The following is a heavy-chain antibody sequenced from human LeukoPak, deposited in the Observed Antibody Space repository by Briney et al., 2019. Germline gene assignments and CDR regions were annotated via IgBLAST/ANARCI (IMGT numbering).Heavy chain of an antibody. CDR2: IYPGDSDT. D-gene: IGHD3-16*01. CDR3: ARPHRGTTNQFDY. Sequence: GESLKISCKGSGYRFTSFWIGWVRQMRRQGLKWMGLIYPGDSDTRYSPSLQGQVTISADKAISTAYLQWSSLKASDTAMYYCARPHRGTTNQFDYWGQGTLVTVSS. J-gene: IGHJ4*02. CDR1: GYRFTSFW. V-gene: IGHV5-51*01.